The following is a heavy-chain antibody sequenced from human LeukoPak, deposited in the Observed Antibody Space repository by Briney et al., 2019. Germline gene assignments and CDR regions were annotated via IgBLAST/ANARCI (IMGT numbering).Heavy chain of an antibody. CDR3: ARGRYFPSSSYNYYYYYGMDV. CDR2: INHSGGT. D-gene: IGHD6-13*01. Sequence: SETLSLTCAVYGGSFSGYYWSWIRQPPGKGLEWIGKINHSGGTNYNPSLKSRVTISVDTSKNQFSLKLSSVTAADTAVYYCARGRYFPSSSYNYYYYYGMDVWGQGTTVTVSS. V-gene: IGHV4-34*01. CDR1: GGSFSGYY. J-gene: IGHJ6*02.